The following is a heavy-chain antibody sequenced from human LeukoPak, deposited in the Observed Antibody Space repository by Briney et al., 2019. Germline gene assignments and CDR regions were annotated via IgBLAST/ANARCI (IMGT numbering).Heavy chain of an antibody. CDR1: GFTFSSYG. D-gene: IGHD4/OR15-4a*01. Sequence: GGTLRLSCAASGFTFSSYGMSWVRQAPGKGMEWVSAISGSGGSTYYADSVKGRFTISRDNSKNTLYLQMNSLRAEDTAVYYCARRAGAYSHPYDYWGQGTLVTVSS. J-gene: IGHJ4*02. CDR2: ISGSGGST. CDR3: ARRAGAYSHPYDY. V-gene: IGHV3-23*01.